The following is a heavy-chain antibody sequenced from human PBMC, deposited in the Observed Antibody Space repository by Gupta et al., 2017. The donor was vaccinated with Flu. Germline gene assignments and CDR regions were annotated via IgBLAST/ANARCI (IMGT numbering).Heavy chain of an antibody. V-gene: IGHV1-46*01. J-gene: IGHJ4*02. CDR3: ARGETRCTH. CDR2: ISPLTGST. Sequence: QVQLVQSGAEVKKPGASVKMSCKTSGYTFTNFFIHWVRQAPGQGLEWMGLISPLTGSTIYAQRVQGRVTVTGAMSTSTVYMELTGLTSEDTAVYYCARGETRCTHWGQGNLVTVSS. CDR1: GYTFTNFF.